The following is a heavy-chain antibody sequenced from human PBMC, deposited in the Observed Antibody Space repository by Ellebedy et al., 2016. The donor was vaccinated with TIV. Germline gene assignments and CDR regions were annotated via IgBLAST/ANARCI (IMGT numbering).Heavy chain of an antibody. CDR1: GFTFSSYW. J-gene: IGHJ4*02. V-gene: IGHV3-30*14. CDR2: ISYDGSNK. D-gene: IGHD6-19*01. Sequence: GGSLRLSCAGSGFTFSSYWMIWVRQAPGKGLEWVAVISYDGSNKYYADSVKGRFTIPRDNSKNTLYLQMNSLRAEDTAVYYCAGGISVAGTSLGFWGQGTLVTVSS. CDR3: AGGISVAGTSLGF.